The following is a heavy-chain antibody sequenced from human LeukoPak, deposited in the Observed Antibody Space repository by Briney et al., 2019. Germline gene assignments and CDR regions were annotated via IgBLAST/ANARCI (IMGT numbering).Heavy chain of an antibody. CDR1: GFTFSSYW. CDR2: LNSDGSST. V-gene: IGHV3-74*01. CDR3: AREKQQLVSYYMDV. D-gene: IGHD6-13*01. J-gene: IGHJ6*03. Sequence: GGSLRLSCAASGFTFSSYWMHWVRQTPGKGLVWVSRLNSDGSSTSYADSVKGRFTISRDNSKNTLYLQMNSLRAEDTAVYYCAREKQQLVSYYMDVWGKGTTVTISS.